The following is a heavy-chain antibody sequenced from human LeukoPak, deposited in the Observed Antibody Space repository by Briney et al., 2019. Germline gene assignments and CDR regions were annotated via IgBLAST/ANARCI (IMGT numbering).Heavy chain of an antibody. V-gene: IGHV4-34*01. Sequence: KPSETLSLTCAVYGGSFCGYYWSWIRQPPGKGLEWIGEINHSGSTNYNPSLKSRVTISVDTSKNQFSLKLSSVTAADTAVYYCARGNYRGYFDYWGQGTLVTVSS. CDR2: INHSGST. CDR3: ARGNYRGYFDY. J-gene: IGHJ4*02. CDR1: GGSFCGYY. D-gene: IGHD1-7*01.